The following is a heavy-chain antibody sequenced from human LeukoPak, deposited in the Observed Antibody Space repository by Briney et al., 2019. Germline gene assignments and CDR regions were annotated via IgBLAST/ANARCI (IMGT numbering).Heavy chain of an antibody. CDR3: ARDRGWPQSDY. CDR1: GFTLSNFW. D-gene: IGHD5-24*01. J-gene: IGHJ4*02. Sequence: PGGSLRLSCATSGFTLSNFWMSWVRQAPGKGLEWVADINQDGSQKYYRDSVKGRFTISRDNAKNSLYLEMNSLSAEDTAVYYCARDRGWPQSDYWGQGALVTVSS. CDR2: INQDGSQK. V-gene: IGHV3-7*03.